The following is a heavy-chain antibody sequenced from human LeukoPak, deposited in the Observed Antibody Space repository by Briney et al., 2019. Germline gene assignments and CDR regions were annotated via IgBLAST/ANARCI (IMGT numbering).Heavy chain of an antibody. V-gene: IGHV3-48*04. J-gene: IGHJ3*02. CDR1: GFIFSSYS. D-gene: IGHD2-15*01. CDR3: ARYCSGGSCSPEDQTHAFDI. Sequence: TGGSLRFSYAASGFIFSSYSVNWVRQAPGKGLEWVSYISSSSSTIYYADSVKGRFTISRDNAKNSLYLQMNSLRAEDTAVYYCARYCSGGSCSPEDQTHAFDIWGQGTMVTVSS. CDR2: ISSSSSTI.